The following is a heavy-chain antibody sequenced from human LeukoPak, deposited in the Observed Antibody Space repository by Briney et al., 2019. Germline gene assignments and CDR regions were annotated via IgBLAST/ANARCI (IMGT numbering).Heavy chain of an antibody. CDR3: ARDSNIARFFI. J-gene: IGHJ4*02. D-gene: IGHD4-11*01. CDR2: ISYSGST. V-gene: IGHV4-39*07. Sequence: SETQSLTCTVSGGSISSTTLYWGWIRQSPGKDLEWIGTISYSGSTYYNPSLKSRVTISVDKSKNQFSLKLTSVTAADTAVYFCARDSNIARFFIWGQGTLVTVSS. CDR1: GGSISSTTLY.